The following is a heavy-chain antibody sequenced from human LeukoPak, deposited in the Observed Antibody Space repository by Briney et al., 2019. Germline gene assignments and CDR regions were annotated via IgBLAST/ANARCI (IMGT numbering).Heavy chain of an antibody. CDR1: GGSVSSGSYY. CDR3: ARASLSLSYYFDY. V-gene: IGHV4-61*01. CDR2: IYYSGST. J-gene: IGHJ4*02. D-gene: IGHD1-1*01. Sequence: PSETLSLTCTVSGGSVSSGSYYWSWIRQPPGKGLEWIGYIYYSGSTNYNPSLKSRVTISVDTSKNQFSLKLSSVTAADTAVYYCARASLSLSYYFDYWGQGTLVTVSS.